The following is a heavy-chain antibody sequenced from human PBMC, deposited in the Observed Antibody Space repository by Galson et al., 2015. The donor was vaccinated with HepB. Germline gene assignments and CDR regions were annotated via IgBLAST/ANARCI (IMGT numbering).Heavy chain of an antibody. V-gene: IGHV1-24*01. CDR3: VVSGTRLTGWFDP. CDR1: GYSFTEVS. J-gene: IGHJ5*02. D-gene: IGHD1-1*01. CDR2: FDVEEDET. Sequence: SVKVSCKVSGYSFTEVSMHWVRQAPGRGLEWMGGFDVEEDETIYAQQFQGRVSMTGDTSTDTAYMEITSLRSEDTALYYCVVSGTRLTGWFDPWGQGTLVTVSS.